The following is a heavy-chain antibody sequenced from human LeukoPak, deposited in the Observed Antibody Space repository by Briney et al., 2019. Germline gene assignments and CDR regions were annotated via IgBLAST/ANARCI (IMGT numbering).Heavy chain of an antibody. CDR1: GGSISSYY. Sequence: SETLSLTCTVSGGSISSYYWSWIRQPPGKGLEWIGYIYYSGSTNYNPSLKSRVTISVDTSKNQFSLKLSSVTAADTAVYYCVRGGSSSWYSGHYYYGMDVWGQGTTVTVSS. J-gene: IGHJ6*02. CDR3: VRGGSSSWYSGHYYYGMDV. D-gene: IGHD6-13*01. CDR2: IYYSGST. V-gene: IGHV4-59*01.